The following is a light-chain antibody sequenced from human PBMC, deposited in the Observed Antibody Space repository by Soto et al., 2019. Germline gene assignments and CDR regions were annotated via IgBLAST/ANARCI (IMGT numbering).Light chain of an antibody. CDR3: MQALQTQLT. J-gene: IGKJ4*01. CDR1: QSPLHSNGYNY. Sequence: DIVMTQSPLSLPVTPGEPASISCRSSQSPLHSNGYNYLDWYLQKPGQSPQLLIYLGSNRASGVPDRFSGSGSGTDFTLKISRVEAEDVGVYYCMQALQTQLTFGGGTKGDI. CDR2: LGS. V-gene: IGKV2-28*01.